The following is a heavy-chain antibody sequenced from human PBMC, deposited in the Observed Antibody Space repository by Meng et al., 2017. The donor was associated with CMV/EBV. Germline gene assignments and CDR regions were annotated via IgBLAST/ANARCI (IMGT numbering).Heavy chain of an antibody. J-gene: IGHJ4*02. CDR3: ARGNLRREQQLGY. D-gene: IGHD6-13*01. V-gene: IGHV1-2*02. CDR2: INPNSGGT. CDR1: GYTFTGYY. Sequence: ASVKVSCKASGYTFTGYYMHWVRQAPGQGLEWMGWINPNSGGTSYAQKFQGRVTMTRDTSISTAYMELSRLRSDDTAVYYCARGNLRREQQLGYWGQGTLVTVSS.